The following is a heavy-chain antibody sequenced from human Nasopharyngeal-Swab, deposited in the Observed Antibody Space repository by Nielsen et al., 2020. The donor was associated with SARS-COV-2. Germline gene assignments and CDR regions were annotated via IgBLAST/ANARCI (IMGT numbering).Heavy chain of an antibody. D-gene: IGHD2-2*01. CDR1: GYTLNNYY. CDR2: INPGSDGT. Sequence: ASVKVSCKASGYTLNNYYIHWVRQAPGQGLEWMGMINPGSDGTTYAQKFQGRVTMTRDTSTSTVFMDLSSLRSEDTAVYYCARRGRCSGSSCDMDVWGQGTTVTVSS. V-gene: IGHV1-46*02. J-gene: IGHJ6*02. CDR3: ARRGRCSGSSCDMDV.